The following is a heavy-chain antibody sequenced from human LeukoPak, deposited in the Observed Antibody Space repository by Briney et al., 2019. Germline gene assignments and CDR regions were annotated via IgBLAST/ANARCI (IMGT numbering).Heavy chain of an antibody. J-gene: IGHJ4*02. V-gene: IGHV3-7*01. CDR3: AREGSYFYFDY. CDR1: GLTFNNYA. Sequence: GGSLRLSCEASGLTFNNYAMHWVRQSSGKGLEWVANIKQDGSEKYYVDSVKGRFTISRDNSKNTLYLQMNSLRAEDTAVYYCAREGSYFYFDYWGQGTLVTVSS. D-gene: IGHD1-26*01. CDR2: IKQDGSEK.